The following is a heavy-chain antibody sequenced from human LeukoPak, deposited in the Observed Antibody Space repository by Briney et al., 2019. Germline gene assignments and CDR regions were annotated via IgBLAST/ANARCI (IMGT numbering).Heavy chain of an antibody. Sequence: PSETLSLTCTVSGGSISSSSYYWGWIRQPPGKGLEWIGSIYYSGSTYYNPSLKSRVTISVDTSKNQFSLKLSSVTAADTAVYYCAINYYDSSGYYYFDYWGQGTLVTVSS. CDR3: AINYYDSSGYYYFDY. V-gene: IGHV4-39*07. D-gene: IGHD3-22*01. CDR1: GGSISSSSYY. J-gene: IGHJ4*02. CDR2: IYYSGST.